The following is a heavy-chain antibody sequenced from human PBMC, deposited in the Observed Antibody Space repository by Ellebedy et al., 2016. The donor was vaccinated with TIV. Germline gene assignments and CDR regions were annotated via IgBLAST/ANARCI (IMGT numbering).Heavy chain of an antibody. Sequence: GESLKISCAASGFTFSSYAMCWVRQAPGKGLEWVSTISDSGDYTYYADSVKGRFTISRDNSKNTLYLQMNSLRAEDTAIYYCAKDSGKYGWNSEYWGQGTQVTVSS. CDR2: ISDSGDYT. V-gene: IGHV3-23*01. CDR1: GFTFSSYA. J-gene: IGHJ4*02. CDR3: AKDSGKYGWNSEY. D-gene: IGHD3-10*01.